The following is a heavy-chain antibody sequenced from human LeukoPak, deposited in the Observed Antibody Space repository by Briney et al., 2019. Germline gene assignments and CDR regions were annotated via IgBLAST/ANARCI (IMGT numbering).Heavy chain of an antibody. V-gene: IGHV1-69*04. J-gene: IGHJ6*02. D-gene: IGHD3-3*01. CDR1: GGTFSSYA. Sequence: SVKVSCKASGGTFSSYAISWVRQAPGQGLEWMGRIIPILGIANYAQKFQGRVTITADKSTSTAYMELSSLRSEDTAVYYCARPKAPIFGVVTSLDYYYGMDVWGQGTTVTVSS. CDR2: IIPILGIA. CDR3: ARPKAPIFGVVTSLDYYYGMDV.